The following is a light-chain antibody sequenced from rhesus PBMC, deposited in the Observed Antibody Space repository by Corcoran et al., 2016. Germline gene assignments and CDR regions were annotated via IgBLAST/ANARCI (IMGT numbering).Light chain of an antibody. CDR1: QTISRW. J-gene: IGKJ4*01. Sequence: DIQLTQSPSSLSASVGDTVTITCRASQTISRWLDWHQQKPGKAPKLLIYKASTLHGGVPSRFSGSGSGTDFTLTIRSLQPEDFATYYCLQYSSGPLTFGGGTKVELK. CDR3: LQYSSGPLT. V-gene: IGKV1-22*01. CDR2: KAS.